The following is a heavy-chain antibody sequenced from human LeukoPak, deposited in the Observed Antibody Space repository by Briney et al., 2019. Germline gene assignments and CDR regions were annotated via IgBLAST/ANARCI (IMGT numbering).Heavy chain of an antibody. CDR1: GFTLTNYD. CDR2: ILVNGGEK. J-gene: IGHJ3*02. CDR3: VREGVNGRSPDDAFDI. Sequence: GGSLRLSCAASGFTLTNYDMHWVRQAPGKGLEWLTVILVNGGEKLYADSVKGRFTISRDNSKNTLYLQMNGLIAEDTALYYCVREGVNGRSPDDAFDIWGQGTMVTVSS. V-gene: IGHV3-30*03. D-gene: IGHD1-14*01.